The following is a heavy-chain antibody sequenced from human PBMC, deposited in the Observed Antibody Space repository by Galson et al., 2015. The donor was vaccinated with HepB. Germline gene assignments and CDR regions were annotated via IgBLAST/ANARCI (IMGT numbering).Heavy chain of an antibody. CDR2: FDPEDGET. J-gene: IGHJ4*02. V-gene: IGHV1-24*01. CDR1: GYTLTELS. Sequence: SVKASCKVSGYTLTELSMHWVRQAPGKGLEWMGGFDPEDGETIYAQKFQGRVTMTEDTSTDTAYMELSSLRSEDTAVYYCATPRPGLSGSYFDYWGQGTLVTVSS. CDR3: ATPRPGLSGSYFDY. D-gene: IGHD1-26*01.